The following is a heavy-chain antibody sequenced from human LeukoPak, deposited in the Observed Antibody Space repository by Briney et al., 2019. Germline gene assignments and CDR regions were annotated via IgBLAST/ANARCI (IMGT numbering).Heavy chain of an antibody. V-gene: IGHV3-23*01. CDR2: ISGSGDST. Sequence: GGSLRLSCAASGFTFSTYAMSWFRQAPGKGLDWVSAISGSGDSTYYADSVKGRFTISRDNSKNTLYLQMNSLRAEDTAVYYCAKDRYNHYGSGPSPWNAFDIWGQGTMVTVSS. D-gene: IGHD3-10*01. J-gene: IGHJ3*02. CDR1: GFTFSTYA. CDR3: AKDRYNHYGSGPSPWNAFDI.